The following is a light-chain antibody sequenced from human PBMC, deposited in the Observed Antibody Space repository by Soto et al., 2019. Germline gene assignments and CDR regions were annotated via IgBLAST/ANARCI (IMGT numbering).Light chain of an antibody. J-gene: IGLJ2*01. CDR3: TSWTTSATMI. CDR2: DVN. Sequence: QSVLTQPASVSGSPGQSITISCTGTSSDIGAYNFVSWYQQHPGKAPKLMLYDVNIRPSGVSNRFSGSKSGNTASLTISGLQDEDDADYYCTSWTTSATMIFGGGTKLTVL. CDR1: SSDIGAYNF. V-gene: IGLV2-14*03.